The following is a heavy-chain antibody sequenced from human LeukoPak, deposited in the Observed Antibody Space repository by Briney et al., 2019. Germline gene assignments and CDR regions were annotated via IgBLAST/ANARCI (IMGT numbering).Heavy chain of an antibody. Sequence: GGSLRLSCAASGFTFSSYAMSWVRQAPGKGLEWVSAISGSGGSTYYADSVKGRFTISRDNSKNSLYLQMNSLRAEDTAVYYCAKDLRGYYGSGSYYFNWFDPWGQGTLVTVSS. CDR1: GFTFSSYA. CDR3: AKDLRGYYGSGSYYFNWFDP. V-gene: IGHV3-23*01. J-gene: IGHJ5*02. D-gene: IGHD3-10*01. CDR2: ISGSGGST.